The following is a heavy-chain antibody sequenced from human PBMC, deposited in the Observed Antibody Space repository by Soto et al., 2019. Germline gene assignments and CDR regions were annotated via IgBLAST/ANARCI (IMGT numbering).Heavy chain of an antibody. J-gene: IGHJ4*02. CDR2: IDYSGTA. Sequence: QVQLQESGPGLGKPSQTLSLTCTVSGGSISSGGYYWSWIRQRPGKGLEWIGYIDYSGTAYYNPSLKSRVTMSGDTSNNHFSLNLSSVTAADTAVYYCARRTKVASFDNWGQGTLVTVSS. D-gene: IGHD1-1*01. V-gene: IGHV4-31*03. CDR1: GGSISSGGYY. CDR3: ARRTKVASFDN.